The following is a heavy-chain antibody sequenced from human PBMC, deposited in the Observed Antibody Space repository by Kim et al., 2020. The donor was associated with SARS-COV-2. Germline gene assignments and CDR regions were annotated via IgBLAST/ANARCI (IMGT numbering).Heavy chain of an antibody. Sequence: SETLSLTCTVSGGSISSGGYYWSWIRQHPGKGLEWIGYIYYSGSTYYNPSLKSRVTISVDTSKNQFSLKLSSVTAADTAVYYCASLGDSSGYYYVNYWGQGTLVTVSS. D-gene: IGHD3-22*01. J-gene: IGHJ4*02. CDR2: IYYSGST. V-gene: IGHV4-31*03. CDR3: ASLGDSSGYYYVNY. CDR1: GGSISSGGYY.